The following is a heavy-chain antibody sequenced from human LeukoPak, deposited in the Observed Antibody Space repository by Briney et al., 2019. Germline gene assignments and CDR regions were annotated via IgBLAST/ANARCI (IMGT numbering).Heavy chain of an antibody. V-gene: IGHV4-39*01. CDR2: IYYSGST. Sequence: SETLSLTCTVSGGSISSSSYYWGWIRRPPGKGLEWIGSIYYSGSTYYNPSLKSRVTISVDTSKNQFSLKLSSVTAADTAVYYCARQYYDILTGYSRGAFDIWGQGTMVTVSS. CDR1: GGSISSSSYY. CDR3: ARQYYDILTGYSRGAFDI. J-gene: IGHJ3*02. D-gene: IGHD3-9*01.